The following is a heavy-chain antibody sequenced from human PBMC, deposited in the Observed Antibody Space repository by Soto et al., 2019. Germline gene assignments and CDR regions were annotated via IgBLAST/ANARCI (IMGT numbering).Heavy chain of an antibody. V-gene: IGHV3-23*01. CDR2: ISGGGGGT. D-gene: IGHD3-9*01. CDR3: VKDKKYDILSAWDALDI. CDR1: GCRFDDYA. Sequence: PGGSLRLSCAASGCRFDDYAMHWVRQAPGKGLEWVAAISGGGGGTYYADPVKGRFTISRDNSKNTLHLQMNNLRAEDTATYYCVKDKKYDILSAWDALDIWGHGTLVTVSS. J-gene: IGHJ3*02.